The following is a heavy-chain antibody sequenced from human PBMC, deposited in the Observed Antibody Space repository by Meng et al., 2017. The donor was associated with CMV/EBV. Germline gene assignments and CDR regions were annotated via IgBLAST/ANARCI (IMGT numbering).Heavy chain of an antibody. CDR1: GFTFSSYG. J-gene: IGHJ4*02. CDR2: IRYDGSNK. CDR3: AKDGYSGYDYDY. D-gene: IGHD5-12*01. V-gene: IGHV3-30*02. Sequence: GESLKISCAASGFTFSSYGMHWVRQAPGKRLEWVAFIRYDGSNKYYADSVKGRFTISRDNSKNTLYLQMNSLRAEDTAVYYCAKDGYSGYDYDYWGQGTLVTVSS.